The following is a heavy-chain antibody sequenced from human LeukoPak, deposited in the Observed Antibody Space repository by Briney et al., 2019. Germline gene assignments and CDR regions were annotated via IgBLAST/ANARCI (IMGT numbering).Heavy chain of an antibody. Sequence: AAVTVSCKASGGTFTSYAISWVRQATGQGIEWMGWKNPNSGNTGYAKKFQGRVTMTRNSSKSKAYMELSSLRSEDAAVYYCATGDYSGSSFWGRGTMVTVSS. D-gene: IGHD1-26*01. CDR3: ATGDYSGSSF. CDR1: GGTFTSYA. V-gene: IGHV1-8*02. CDR2: KNPNSGNT. J-gene: IGHJ3*01.